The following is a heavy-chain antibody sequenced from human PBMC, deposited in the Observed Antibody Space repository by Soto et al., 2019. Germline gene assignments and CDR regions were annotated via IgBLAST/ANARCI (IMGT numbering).Heavy chain of an antibody. CDR1: GFTVSSYA. D-gene: IGHD1-26*01. CDR3: AKETRFSWETGVGGMDF. CDR2: IIGSGGST. Sequence: EVQLLESGGGLVQPGGSLRLSCADSGFTVSSYAMSWVRQAPGKGLACAPAIIGSGGSTYYADSVKGRFTISRDNSKDALYMHMDSLKAEDQAVYYCAKETRFSWETGVGGMDFWGQGTKVTVSS. V-gene: IGHV3-23*01. J-gene: IGHJ6*02.